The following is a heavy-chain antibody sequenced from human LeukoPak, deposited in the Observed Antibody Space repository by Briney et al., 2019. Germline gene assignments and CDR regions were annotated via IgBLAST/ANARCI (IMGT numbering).Heavy chain of an antibody. V-gene: IGHV3-23*01. J-gene: IGHJ4*02. D-gene: IGHD3-10*01. Sequence: GGSLRLSCGASGFTFSSYVMIWVRQSPGKGLEWVSGISGSGGSTYYADPVKGRFTISRDNSKNTLYLQMNSLRAEDTAVYYCAKYPARYGSESYYFDYWGQGTLVTVSS. CDR3: AKYPARYGSESYYFDY. CDR1: GFTFSSYV. CDR2: ISGSGGST.